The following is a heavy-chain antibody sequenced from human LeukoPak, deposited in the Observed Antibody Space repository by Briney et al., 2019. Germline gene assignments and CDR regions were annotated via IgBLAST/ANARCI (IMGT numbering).Heavy chain of an antibody. Sequence: ASVKVSCKASGYTFTSYDINWVRQATGQGLEWMGWMNPNSGNTGYAQKFQGRVTMTRNTSISTAYMELSSLRSEDTAVYYCARGARYSSSWFLNPRNVRNNWFDPWGQGTLVTVSS. D-gene: IGHD6-13*01. J-gene: IGHJ5*02. CDR2: MNPNSGNT. V-gene: IGHV1-8*01. CDR1: GYTFTSYD. CDR3: ARGARYSSSWFLNPRNVRNNWFDP.